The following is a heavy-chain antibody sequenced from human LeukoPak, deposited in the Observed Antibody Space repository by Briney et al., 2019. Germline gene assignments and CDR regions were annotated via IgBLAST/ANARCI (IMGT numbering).Heavy chain of an antibody. V-gene: IGHV3-7*01. J-gene: IGHJ4*02. CDR3: ARVGYYYDSSGTFDY. CDR1: GFTFSSYW. CDR2: IKQDGSEK. Sequence: PGGSLRLSCAASGFTFSSYWMSWVRQAPGKGLEWVANIKQDGSEKYYVDSVKGRFTISRDNAKNSLYLQMNSLRAEDTAVYYCARVGYYYDSSGTFDYWGQGTLVTVSS. D-gene: IGHD3-22*01.